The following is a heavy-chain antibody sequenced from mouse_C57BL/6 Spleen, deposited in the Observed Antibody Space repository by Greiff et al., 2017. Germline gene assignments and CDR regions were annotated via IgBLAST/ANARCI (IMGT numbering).Heavy chain of an antibody. CDR1: GYAFRSYW. D-gene: IGHD2-2*01. J-gene: IGHJ2*01. Sequence: VQVVESGAELVKPGASVKISCKASGYAFRSYWMNWVKQRPGKGLEWIGQIYPGDGDTNYNGKFKGKATLTADKSSSTAYMQLSSLTSEDSAVYFCARSRGYDGGYYFDYWGQGTTLTVSS. CDR2: IYPGDGDT. V-gene: IGHV1-80*01. CDR3: ARSRGYDGGYYFDY.